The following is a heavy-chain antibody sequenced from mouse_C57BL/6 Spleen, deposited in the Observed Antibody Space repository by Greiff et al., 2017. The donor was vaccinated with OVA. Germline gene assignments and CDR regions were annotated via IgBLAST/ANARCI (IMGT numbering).Heavy chain of an antibody. Sequence: VQLQQPGAELVKPGASVKMSCKASGYTFTSYWITWVKQRPGQGLEWIGDIYPGSGSTNYNEKFKSKATLTVETSSSTAYMQLSSLTSEDSAVYYCARGGMVTTDYWGQGTTLTVSS. CDR1: GYTFTSYW. V-gene: IGHV1-55*01. J-gene: IGHJ2*01. D-gene: IGHD2-2*01. CDR3: ARGGMVTTDY. CDR2: IYPGSGST.